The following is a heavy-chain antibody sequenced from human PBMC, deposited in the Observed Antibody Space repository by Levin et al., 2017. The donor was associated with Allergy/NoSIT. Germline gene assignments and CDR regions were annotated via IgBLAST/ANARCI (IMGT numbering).Heavy chain of an antibody. CDR1: GGSISSSSYY. J-gene: IGHJ3*02. D-gene: IGHD6-19*01. Sequence: SETLSLTCTVSGGSISSSSYYWGWIRQPPGKGLEWIGSIYYSGSTYYNPSLKSRVTISVDTSKNQFSLKLSSVTAADTAVYYCARLDTEGNRKIAVAAFDIWGQGTMVTVSS. CDR3: ARLDTEGNRKIAVAAFDI. CDR2: IYYSGST. V-gene: IGHV4-39*01.